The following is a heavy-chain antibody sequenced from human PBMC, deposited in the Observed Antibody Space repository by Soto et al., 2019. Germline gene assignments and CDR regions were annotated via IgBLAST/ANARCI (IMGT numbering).Heavy chain of an antibody. CDR2: ISGSGGST. CDR3: AKDSLPDYYYYMDV. Sequence: GGSLRLSCAASGFTFSSYAMSWVRQAPGKGLEWVSAISGSGGSTYYADSVKGRFTISRDNSKNTLYLQMNSLRAEDTAVYYCAKDSLPDYYYYMDVWGKGTTVTVSS. V-gene: IGHV3-23*01. CDR1: GFTFSSYA. J-gene: IGHJ6*03.